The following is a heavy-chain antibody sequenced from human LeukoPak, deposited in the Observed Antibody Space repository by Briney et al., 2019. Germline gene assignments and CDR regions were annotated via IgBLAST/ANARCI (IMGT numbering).Heavy chain of an antibody. CDR3: AGGGPIVGATPFDY. Sequence: ASVNVSCKASGGTFSSYAISWVRQAPGQGLEWMGGIIPIFGTANYAQKFQGRVTITADESTSTAYMELSSLRSEDTAVYYCAGGGPIVGATPFDYWGQGTLVTVSS. CDR2: IIPIFGTA. D-gene: IGHD1-26*01. J-gene: IGHJ4*02. V-gene: IGHV1-69*13. CDR1: GGTFSSYA.